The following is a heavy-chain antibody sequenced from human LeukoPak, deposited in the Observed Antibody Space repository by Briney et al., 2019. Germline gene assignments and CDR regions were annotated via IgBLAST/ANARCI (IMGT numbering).Heavy chain of an antibody. J-gene: IGHJ3*02. CDR2: ISSGSSTI. CDR3: ARGPSGGDAFDI. V-gene: IGHV3-48*01. Sequence: PGGSLRLSCAASGFTFSSYSMNWVRQAPGKGLERVSYISSGSSTIYYADSVKGRFTISRDNAKNSLYLQMNSLRAEDTAVYYCARGPSGGDAFDIWGQGTMVTVSS. D-gene: IGHD6-25*01. CDR1: GFTFSSYS.